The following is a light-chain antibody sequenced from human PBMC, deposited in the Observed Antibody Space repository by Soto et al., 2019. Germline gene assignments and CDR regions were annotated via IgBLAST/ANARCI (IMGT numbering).Light chain of an antibody. CDR3: QQAASFPIT. J-gene: IGKJ5*01. CDR1: QDLDRW. Sequence: DVQMTQYPSSLSASVGDRVTITCRASQDLDRWLAWYQQKPGKAPNLLIYTASSLQSGVPSRFSGSGSGTDFTLTINGLQPEDFATYYCQQAASFPITFGQGTRLEIK. V-gene: IGKV1-12*01. CDR2: TAS.